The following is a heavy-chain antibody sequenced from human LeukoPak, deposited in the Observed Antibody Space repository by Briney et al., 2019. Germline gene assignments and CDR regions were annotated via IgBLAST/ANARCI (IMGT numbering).Heavy chain of an antibody. D-gene: IGHD6-13*01. CDR3: ARLYSSSWQGYFDY. CDR2: IKEDGSEK. J-gene: IGHJ4*02. CDR1: GFIFSGYW. Sequence: GGSRRLSCVASGFIFSGYWMNWVRQAPGKGLEWVANIKEDGSEKYYVDSVKGRFTISRDNAKNSLYLQMNSLRAEDTAVYYCARLYSSSWQGYFDYWGQGTLVTVSS. V-gene: IGHV3-7*03.